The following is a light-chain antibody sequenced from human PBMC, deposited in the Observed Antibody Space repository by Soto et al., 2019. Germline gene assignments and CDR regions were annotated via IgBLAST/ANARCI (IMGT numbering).Light chain of an antibody. CDR3: QQYGSSPIT. CDR2: DAS. V-gene: IGKV3-20*01. Sequence: EILLTQSPCTLSLSPCERSTLSCRASQSVSSYLAWYQQIPGQAPRLLIYDASTRATGIPARFSGSGSGTDFTLTISRLEPEDFAVYYCQQYGSSPITFGQGTRLEIK. CDR1: QSVSSY. J-gene: IGKJ5*01.